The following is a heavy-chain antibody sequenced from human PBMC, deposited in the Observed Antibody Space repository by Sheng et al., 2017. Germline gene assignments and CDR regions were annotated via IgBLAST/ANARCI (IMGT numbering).Heavy chain of an antibody. J-gene: IGHJ6*03. Sequence: DVQLVESGGGLVQPGESLRLSCAASGFTLSSYWMSWVRQAPGKGLEWVANLKQDGSEKYYVDPVKGRFTISRDNAKNSLYLQMNSLRAEDTAVYYCARDAYGDYTWFGGTYQYYYMDVWGKGTTVTVSS. CDR3: ARDAYGDYTWFGGTYQYYYMDV. D-gene: IGHD4-17*01. V-gene: IGHV3-7*01. CDR1: GFTLSSYW. CDR2: LKQDGSEK.